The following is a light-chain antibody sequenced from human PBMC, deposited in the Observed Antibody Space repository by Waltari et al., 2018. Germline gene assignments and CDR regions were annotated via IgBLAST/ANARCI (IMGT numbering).Light chain of an antibody. V-gene: IGKV4-1*01. CDR3: QQYYSARRT. CDR2: WAS. Sequence: DIVMTQSPDSLALSLGEWASINCRSNQSVLNNSDKKKSLAWYQQKPGQPPRLLIYWASTRESGVPDRFSGSGSGTDFALTISSLQAEDVAVYYCQQYYSARRTFGQGTKVEV. CDR1: QSVLNNSDKKKS. J-gene: IGKJ1*01.